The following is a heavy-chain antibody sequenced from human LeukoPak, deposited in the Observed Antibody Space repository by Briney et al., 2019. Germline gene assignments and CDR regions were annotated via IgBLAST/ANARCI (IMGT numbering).Heavy chain of an antibody. V-gene: IGHV4-4*09. D-gene: IGHD2-21*02. CDR1: GGSISSYY. CDR2: IYTSGST. CDR3: ARQLVVVTGGRFDP. J-gene: IGHJ5*02. Sequence: PSETLSLTCTVSGGSISSYYWSWIRQPPGKGLEWIGYIYTSGSTNYNPSLKSRVTISVDTSKNQFSLKLSSVTAADTAVYYCARQLVVVTGGRFDPWGQGTLVTVSS.